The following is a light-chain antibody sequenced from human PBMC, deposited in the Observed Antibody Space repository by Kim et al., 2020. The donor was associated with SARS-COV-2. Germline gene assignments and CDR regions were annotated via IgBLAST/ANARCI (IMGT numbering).Light chain of an antibody. CDR2: DAS. V-gene: IGKV1-33*01. Sequence: DIQMTQFPSSLSASVGDRVTITCQASQDISNYLNWYQQKPRQAPRLLIYDASSLQGGVPSRFSGRGSGTHFTLTITGLQPEDVATYYCQQFDTLPPFTFGPGTKVDIK. CDR3: QQFDTLPPFT. CDR1: QDISNY. J-gene: IGKJ3*01.